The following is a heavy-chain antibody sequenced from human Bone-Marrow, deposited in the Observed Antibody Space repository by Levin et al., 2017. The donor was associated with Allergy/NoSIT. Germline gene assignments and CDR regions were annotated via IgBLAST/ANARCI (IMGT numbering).Heavy chain of an antibody. Sequence: SQTLSLTCAVSNYYISDGSFWAWIRQPPGTGLECVGTIYHTGITYYNPSLKSRVDISVDTSKNQFSLRLTSLTAADTAVYYCARKSGTNYFDYWGQGALVTVSS. CDR1: NYYISDGSF. CDR3: ARKSGTNYFDY. J-gene: IGHJ4*02. CDR2: IYHTGIT. V-gene: IGHV4-38-2*01. D-gene: IGHD1-26*01.